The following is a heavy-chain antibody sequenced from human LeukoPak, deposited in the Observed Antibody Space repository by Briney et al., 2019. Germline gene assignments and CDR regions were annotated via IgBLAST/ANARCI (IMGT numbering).Heavy chain of an antibody. D-gene: IGHD3/OR15-3a*01. J-gene: IGHJ3*02. CDR3: ASTSYDFWSGYAPDGAFDI. Sequence: PGGSLRLSCAASGVAVSNSYMSWVRQAPGKGLEWVASVKKDGSEKYYVDSVKGRFTISIDNAKRSLYLQMYSLRAEDTAVYYCASTSYDFWSGYAPDGAFDIWGQGTMVTVSS. V-gene: IGHV3-7*01. CDR2: VKKDGSEK. CDR1: GVAVSNSY.